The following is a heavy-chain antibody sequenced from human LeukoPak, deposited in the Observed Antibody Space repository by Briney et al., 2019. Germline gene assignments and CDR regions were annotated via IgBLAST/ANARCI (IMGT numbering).Heavy chain of an antibody. CDR1: GGSISSSSYY. D-gene: IGHD2-2*01. Sequence: TSETLSLTCTVSGGSISSSSYYWGWIRQPPGKGLEWIGSIYYSGSTYYNPSLKSRVTISVDTSKNQFSLKLSSVTAADTAVYYCARGYCSSTSCYGALHYYYYGMDVWGQGTTVTVSS. V-gene: IGHV4-39*01. CDR2: IYYSGST. J-gene: IGHJ6*02. CDR3: ARGYCSSTSCYGALHYYYYGMDV.